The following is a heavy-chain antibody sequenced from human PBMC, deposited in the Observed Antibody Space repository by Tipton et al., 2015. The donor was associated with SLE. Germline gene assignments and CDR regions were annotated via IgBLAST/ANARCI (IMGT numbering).Heavy chain of an antibody. J-gene: IGHJ4*02. CDR3: ARVQLCFDY. V-gene: IGHV4-59*12. Sequence: LRLSCTVSGGSISSYYWSGIRQPPGKGLEWIGYIYYSGSTNYNPSLKSRVTISVDTSKNQFSLKLSSVTAADTAVYYCARVQLCFDYWGQGTLVTVSS. CDR2: IYYSGST. CDR1: GGSISSYY. D-gene: IGHD5-18*01.